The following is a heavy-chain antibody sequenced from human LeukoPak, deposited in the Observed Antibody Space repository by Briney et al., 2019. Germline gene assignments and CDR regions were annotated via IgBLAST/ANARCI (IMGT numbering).Heavy chain of an antibody. Sequence: SVTVSCKASGYTFTSYGISWVRQAPGQGLEWMGGIIPIFGTANYAQKFQGRVTITTDESTSTAYMELSSLRSEDTAVYYCARGDFSSSDYYYHYMDVWGKGTTVTVSS. J-gene: IGHJ6*03. CDR3: ARGDFSSSDYYYHYMDV. CDR1: GYTFTSYG. CDR2: IIPIFGTA. V-gene: IGHV1-69*05. D-gene: IGHD6-6*01.